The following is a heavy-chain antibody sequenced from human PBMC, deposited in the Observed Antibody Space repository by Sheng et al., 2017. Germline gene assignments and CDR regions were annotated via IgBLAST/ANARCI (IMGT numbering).Heavy chain of an antibody. J-gene: IGHJ4*02. V-gene: IGHV1-3*01. D-gene: IGHD1-26*01. Sequence: QVHLVQSGAEVKKPGASVNVSCKASGFTFTSYGFHWVRQAPGXSLEWMGWINGANGATKYSEKFQGRVTITRDTSATTAHMELSSLRSEDTAVFYXARDLLSIGSYSDLWGQGTLVTVSS. CDR2: INGANGAT. CDR1: GFTFTSYG. CDR3: ARDLLSIGSYSDL.